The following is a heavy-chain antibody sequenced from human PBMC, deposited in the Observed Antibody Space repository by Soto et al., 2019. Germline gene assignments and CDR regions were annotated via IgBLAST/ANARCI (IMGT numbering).Heavy chain of an antibody. J-gene: IGHJ5*02. D-gene: IGHD3-22*01. V-gene: IGHV4-4*02. Sequence: SETLSLTCTVSGASITSENWRSWVRQPPGKGLEWIGEIYHTGNAYYNPSLKSRVTISVDTSKNQFSLKVTSVTAADTALYYCARDYFDSSDYTTNWFDPWGQGTLVTVSS. CDR1: GASITSENW. CDR3: ARDYFDSSDYTTNWFDP. CDR2: IYHTGNA.